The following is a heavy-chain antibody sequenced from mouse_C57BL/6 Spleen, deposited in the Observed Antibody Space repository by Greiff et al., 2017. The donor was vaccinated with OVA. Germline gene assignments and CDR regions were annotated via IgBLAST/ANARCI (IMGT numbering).Heavy chain of an antibody. J-gene: IGHJ1*03. CDR2: ISYDGSN. D-gene: IGHD1-1*01. V-gene: IGHV3-6*01. CDR1: GYSITSGYY. Sequence: ESGPGLVKPSQSLSLTCSVTGYSITSGYYWNWIRQFPGNKLEWMGYISYDGSNNYNPSLKNRISITRDTSKNQFFLKLNSVTTEDTATYYCARRGYYGSRDWYFDVWGTGTTVTVSS. CDR3: ARRGYYGSRDWYFDV.